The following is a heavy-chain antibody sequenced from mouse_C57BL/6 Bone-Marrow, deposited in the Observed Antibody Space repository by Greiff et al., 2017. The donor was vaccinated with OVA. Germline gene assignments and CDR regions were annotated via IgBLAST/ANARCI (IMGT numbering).Heavy chain of an antibody. CDR3: ARGGGTRNY. J-gene: IGHJ2*01. Sequence: QVQLQQSGAELVRPGTSVKVSCKASGYAFTNYLIEWVKQRPGQGLEWIGVINPGRGGTNYNEKFKGKATLTADKSSSTAYMQLSSLTSEDSAVYFCARGGGTRNYWGQGTTLTVSS. V-gene: IGHV1-54*01. CDR1: GYAFTNYL. CDR2: INPGRGGT. D-gene: IGHD4-1*01.